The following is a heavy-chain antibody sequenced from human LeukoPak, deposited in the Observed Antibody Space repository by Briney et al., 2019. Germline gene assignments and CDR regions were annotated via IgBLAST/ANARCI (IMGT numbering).Heavy chain of an antibody. Sequence: GGSLRLSCAASGFTFDDYAMSWVRQAPGKGLEWVSGINWNGGSTGYADSVKGRFTISRDNAKNSLYLQMNSLRAEDTALYYCAKGLRYFDQGVDYWGQGTLVTVSS. CDR1: GFTFDDYA. J-gene: IGHJ4*02. CDR2: INWNGGST. D-gene: IGHD3-9*01. CDR3: AKGLRYFDQGVDY. V-gene: IGHV3-20*04.